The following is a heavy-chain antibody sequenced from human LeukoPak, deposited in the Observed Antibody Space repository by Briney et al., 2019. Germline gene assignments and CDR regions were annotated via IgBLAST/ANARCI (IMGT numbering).Heavy chain of an antibody. J-gene: IGHJ4*02. Sequence: LSLTCAVYDESFSGYYWIWIRQAPGKGLEWVSYISSSSSTIYYADSVKGRFTISRDNAKNSLYLQMNSLRAEDTAVYYCAREAVTMVRIFDYWGQGTLVTVSS. V-gene: IGHV3-11*01. CDR3: AREAVTMVRIFDY. CDR1: DESFSGYY. CDR2: ISSSSSTI. D-gene: IGHD3-10*01.